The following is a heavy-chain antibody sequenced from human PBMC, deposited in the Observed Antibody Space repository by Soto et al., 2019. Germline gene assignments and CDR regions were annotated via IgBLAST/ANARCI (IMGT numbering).Heavy chain of an antibody. Sequence: AGGSLRLSCAASGFPFSRSGTSWVRQAPGKGLEWVSSISSASTYIYYADSVKGRFTISRDNAKNSLYLQMNSLRAEDTAVYYCARGNLAAAGTPAFDFWGHGTVVTVSS. J-gene: IGHJ3*01. D-gene: IGHD6-13*01. V-gene: IGHV3-21*01. CDR2: ISSASTYI. CDR3: ARGNLAAAGTPAFDF. CDR1: GFPFSRSG.